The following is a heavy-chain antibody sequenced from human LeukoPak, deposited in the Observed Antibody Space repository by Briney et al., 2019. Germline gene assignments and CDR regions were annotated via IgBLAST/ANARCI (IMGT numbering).Heavy chain of an antibody. Sequence: PGGSLRLSCAASGFTVSSNYMSWVRQAPGKGLEWVSVIYSDGSTYYADSVKGRFTTSRDNSKNTLYLQMNSLRAEDTAVYYCARALAGYSSGWSTGDNWFDPWGQGTLVTVSS. CDR3: ARALAGYSSGWSTGDNWFDP. CDR1: GFTVSSNY. CDR2: IYSDGST. J-gene: IGHJ5*02. D-gene: IGHD6-19*01. V-gene: IGHV3-53*01.